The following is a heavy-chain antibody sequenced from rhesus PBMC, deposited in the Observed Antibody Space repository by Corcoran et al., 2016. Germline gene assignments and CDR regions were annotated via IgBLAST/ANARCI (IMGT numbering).Heavy chain of an antibody. D-gene: IGHD5-24*01. CDR2: IYGGRGST. V-gene: IGHV4-147*01. CDR3: ARPRYSGYNRFDV. CDR1: GGSISSNY. J-gene: IGHJ5-1*01. Sequence: QVQLQESGPGLVKPSETLSLTCAVSGGSISSNYWSWIRQSPGKGLEWIGYIYGGRGSTSNNPSLKSRVTSSTDTSKNQLSRKLSSVTAADTAVYYCARPRYSGYNRFDVWGPGVLVTVSS.